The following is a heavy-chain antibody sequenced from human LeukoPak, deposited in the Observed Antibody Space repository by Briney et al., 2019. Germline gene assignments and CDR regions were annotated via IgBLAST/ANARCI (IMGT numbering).Heavy chain of an antibody. J-gene: IGHJ4*02. Sequence: GGSLRLSCEVSGFTSRNDHINWIRQPPGKGLEWVSGVDGSGTSTSYGDSVRGRFTISRDTSKDTIYLQMNSLRAEDSAVYYCARFTWGCRGGCCWGRGTLLTVSS. CDR3: ARFTWGCRGGCC. V-gene: IGHV3-23*05. D-gene: IGHD7-27*01. CDR2: VDGSGTST. CDR1: GFTSRNDH.